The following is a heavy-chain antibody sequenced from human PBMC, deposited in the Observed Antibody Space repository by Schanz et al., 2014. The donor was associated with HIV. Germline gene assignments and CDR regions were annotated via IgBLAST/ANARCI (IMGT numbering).Heavy chain of an antibody. Sequence: EVQLLDSGGVLVQPGGSLRLSCAASGFIFNSYAMSWVRQAPGKGLDRVSTISGSGDNTFYADSVKGRFTISRDSSKNTLYLQMNGLRAEDTAVYYCARGVPAHSSGWYLDYWGQGTLVIVSS. CDR2: ISGSGDNT. D-gene: IGHD6-19*01. CDR1: GFIFNSYA. V-gene: IGHV3-23*01. CDR3: ARGVPAHSSGWYLDY. J-gene: IGHJ4*02.